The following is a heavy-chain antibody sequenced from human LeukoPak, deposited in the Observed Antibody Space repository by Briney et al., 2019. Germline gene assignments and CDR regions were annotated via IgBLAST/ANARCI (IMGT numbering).Heavy chain of an antibody. Sequence: GGSLRLSCAASGFTFSSYGMTWVRQAPGKGLEWVSGISGSGGSTYYADSVKGRFTISRDNSKNTLYLQMNSLRAEDTAVYYCARDLRSSGYYAFDYWGQGTLVTVSS. D-gene: IGHD3-22*01. J-gene: IGHJ4*02. CDR3: ARDLRSSGYYAFDY. V-gene: IGHV3-23*01. CDR1: GFTFSSYG. CDR2: ISGSGGST.